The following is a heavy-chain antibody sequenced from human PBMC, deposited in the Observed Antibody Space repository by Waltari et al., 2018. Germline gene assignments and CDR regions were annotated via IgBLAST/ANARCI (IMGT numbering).Heavy chain of an antibody. CDR2: IYYSGST. V-gene: IGHV4-39*07. CDR3: ARDFDGLPLYSGAGDAFDI. Sequence: QLQLQESGPGLVKPSETLSLTCTVSGGSISSSSYYWGWIRQPPGKGLEWIGSIYYSGSTYYNPSLKSRVTISVDTSKNQFSLKLSSVTAADTAVYYCARDFDGLPLYSGAGDAFDIWGQGTMVTVSS. D-gene: IGHD5-12*01. J-gene: IGHJ3*02. CDR1: GGSISSSSYY.